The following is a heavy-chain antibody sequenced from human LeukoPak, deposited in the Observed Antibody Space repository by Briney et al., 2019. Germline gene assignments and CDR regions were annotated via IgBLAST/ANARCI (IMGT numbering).Heavy chain of an antibody. CDR2: IHYSGST. Sequence: SETLSLTCTVSGGSISIYYWSWIRQPPGKGLEWIGYIHYSGSTNYNPSLKSRVTISVDTSKNQFSLKLTSVTAADTAVYYCARQAYSSAYYYFDYWGQGTLVTVSS. V-gene: IGHV4-59*01. CDR3: ARQAYSSAYYYFDY. D-gene: IGHD6-19*01. CDR1: GGSISIYY. J-gene: IGHJ4*02.